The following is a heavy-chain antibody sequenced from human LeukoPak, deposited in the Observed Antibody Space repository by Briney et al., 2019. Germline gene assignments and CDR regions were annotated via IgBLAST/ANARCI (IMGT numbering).Heavy chain of an antibody. D-gene: IGHD6-19*01. CDR1: GFTFSSYW. CDR3: AREYSSGWLGWFDP. Sequence: PGGSLRLSCAASGFTFSSYWMSWVRQAPGKGLEWVANIKQDGSEKYYVDSVKGRFTISRDNAKNSLYPQMNSLRAEDTAVYYCAREYSSGWLGWFDPWGHGTLVTVSS. V-gene: IGHV3-7*01. CDR2: IKQDGSEK. J-gene: IGHJ5*02.